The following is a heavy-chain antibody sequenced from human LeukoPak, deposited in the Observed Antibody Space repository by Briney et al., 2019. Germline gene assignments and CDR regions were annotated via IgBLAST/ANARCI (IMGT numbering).Heavy chain of an antibody. D-gene: IGHD6-13*01. CDR2: INHSGST. CDR1: CGSFSGYY. V-gene: IGHV4-34*01. Sequence: PAETLSLTCAVYCGSFSGYYWSWIRQPPGKGLEWIGEINHSGSTNYNPSLKSRVTISVDTSKNQFSLKLSSVTAADTAVYYCARVAAAGGGTFNYYYYMDVWGKGTTVTVSS. J-gene: IGHJ6*03. CDR3: ARVAAAGGGTFNYYYYMDV.